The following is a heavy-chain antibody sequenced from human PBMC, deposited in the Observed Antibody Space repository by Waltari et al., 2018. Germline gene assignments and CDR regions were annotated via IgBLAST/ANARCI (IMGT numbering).Heavy chain of an antibody. D-gene: IGHD2-2*01. CDR2: IYWDDDK. CDR1: GFSLSTSAVA. Sequence: QITLKESGPTLVKPTQTLTLTCTFSGFSLSTSAVAVGWVRQPPGKALEWLALIYWDDDKYYSPSLKTRLTITKDTSKNQVVLTMTNMDPVDTATYYCAHSDCDNTICSVLFDYWGQGTLVTVSS. J-gene: IGHJ4*02. CDR3: AHSDCDNTICSVLFDY. V-gene: IGHV2-5*02.